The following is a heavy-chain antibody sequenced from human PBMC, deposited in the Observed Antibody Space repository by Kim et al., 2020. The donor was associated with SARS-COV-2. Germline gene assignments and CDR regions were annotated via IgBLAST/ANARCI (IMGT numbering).Heavy chain of an antibody. J-gene: IGHJ4*02. CDR2: ISSSSSYI. D-gene: IGHD5-12*01. CDR3: ARVRYSVYEESDY. Sequence: GGSLRLSCAASGFTFSSYSMNWVRQAPGKGLEWVSSISSSSSYIYYADSVKGRFTIYRDNAKNSLYLQMNSLRAEDTAVYYCARVRYSVYEESDYWGQGTLVTVSS. V-gene: IGHV3-21*01. CDR1: GFTFSSYS.